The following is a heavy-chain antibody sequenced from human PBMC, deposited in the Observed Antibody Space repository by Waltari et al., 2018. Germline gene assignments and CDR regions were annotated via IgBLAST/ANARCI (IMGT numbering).Heavy chain of an antibody. CDR1: GHSISGYF. CDR3: ARIPDVSGWPLDY. D-gene: IGHD6-25*01. V-gene: IGHV4-59*01. CDR2: IRYSGRT. Sequence: VQLQESGPGLMKPSETLSLTCAVSGHSISGYFWTWIRQPPGKGLEWIGYIRYSGRTNYNPSLESRIAISVDTANNQFSLRLNAVTAADTAVYYCARIPDVSGWPLDYWGPGTPVTVSS. J-gene: IGHJ4*02.